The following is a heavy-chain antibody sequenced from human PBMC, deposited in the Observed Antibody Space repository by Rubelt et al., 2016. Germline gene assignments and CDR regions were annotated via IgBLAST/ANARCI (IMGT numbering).Heavy chain of an antibody. CDR2: MNPNSGNT. V-gene: IGHV1-8*01. CDR3: ARGKAVAGTGKFDS. J-gene: IGHJ4*02. D-gene: IGHD6-19*01. CDR1: D. Sequence: DINWVRQATGQGLEWMGWMNPNSGNTGYAQKFQGRVTMTRNTSISTAYMELSSLRSEDTAVYYCARGKAVAGTGKFDSWGQGTLVTVSS.